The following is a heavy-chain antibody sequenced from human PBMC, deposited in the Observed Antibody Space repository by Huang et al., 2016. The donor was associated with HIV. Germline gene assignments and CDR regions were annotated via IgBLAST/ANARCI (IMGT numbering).Heavy chain of an antibody. CDR2: IYYRGST. V-gene: IGHV4-39*01. D-gene: IGHD3-10*01. CDR3: ARLPGSITMIRGVITDPY. J-gene: IGHJ4*02. Sequence: QLQLQESGPGLVKPSETLSLTCTVSGGSIRSDNYYWGWIRQPPGKGLEWLGSIYYRGSTYYNPSRKSGVTITVDTSKNQFSLKMRSVTAADTAVYYCARLPGSITMIRGVITDPYWGQGTLVTVSS. CDR1: GGSIRSDNYY.